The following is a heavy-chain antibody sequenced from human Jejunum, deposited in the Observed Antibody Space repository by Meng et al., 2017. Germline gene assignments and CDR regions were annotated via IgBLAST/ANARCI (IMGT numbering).Heavy chain of an antibody. CDR2: IIPLYGTT. CDR3: AKSITASYNWFDP. Sequence: QVPLVQSGAEVEKPGSSVKVSCKASGGIFSTFAFNWVRQAPGQGLEWMGVIIPLYGTTKYAQQFQGRVTITADESTTTVYMEVGSLTSEDTAVYYCAKSITASYNWFDPWGQGALVTVSS. D-gene: IGHD1-14*01. V-gene: IGHV1-69*01. J-gene: IGHJ5*02. CDR1: GGIFSTFA.